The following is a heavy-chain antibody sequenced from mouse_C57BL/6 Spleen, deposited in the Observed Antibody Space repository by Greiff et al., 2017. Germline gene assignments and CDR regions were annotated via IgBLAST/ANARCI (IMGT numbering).Heavy chain of an antibody. CDR3: ATFYCGSSY. CDR1: GYTFTSYW. Sequence: VQLQQPGAELVKPGASVKLSCKASGYTFTSYWMHWVKQRPGQGLEWIGMIHPNSGSTNYNEKFKNKATLTVDKSSSTAYMQLSSLTSEDSAVYYCATFYCGSSYWGQGTTLTVSS. J-gene: IGHJ2*01. D-gene: IGHD1-1*01. CDR2: IHPNSGST. V-gene: IGHV1-64*01.